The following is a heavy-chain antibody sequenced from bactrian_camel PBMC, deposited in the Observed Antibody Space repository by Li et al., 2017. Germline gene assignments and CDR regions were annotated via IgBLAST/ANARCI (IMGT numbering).Heavy chain of an antibody. CDR1: GFTLSSYW. J-gene: IGHJ4*01. V-gene: IGHV3S25*01. D-gene: IGHD2*01. CDR3: TPEYLLTVLSVPPC. Sequence: VQLVESGGGLVQPGGSLRLACAASGFTLSSYWMYWVRQAPGKGLEWVSHINGGSGSTTYYADSVKGRFTISRDNAKNTMYLQMNSLKPEDTAVYWCTPEYLLTVLSVPPCWGQGTQVTVS. CDR2: INGGSGSTT.